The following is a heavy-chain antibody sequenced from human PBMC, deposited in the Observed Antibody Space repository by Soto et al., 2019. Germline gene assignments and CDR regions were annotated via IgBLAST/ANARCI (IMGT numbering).Heavy chain of an antibody. J-gene: IGHJ4*02. CDR3: ASGRHYDPEAHKSPFDY. Sequence: EVQLLESGGGLVQPGGSLRLSCAASGFTFSSYAMSWVRQAPGKGLEWVSAISGSGGSTYYADSVKGRFTISRDKSKNTLYLQMNSLRAEDTAVYYCASGRHYDPEAHKSPFDYWCQGTLVTVSS. CDR1: GFTFSSYA. CDR2: ISGSGGST. V-gene: IGHV3-23*01. D-gene: IGHD3-22*01.